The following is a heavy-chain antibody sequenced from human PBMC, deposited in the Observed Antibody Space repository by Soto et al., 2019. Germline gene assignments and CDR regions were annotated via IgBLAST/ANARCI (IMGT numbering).Heavy chain of an antibody. D-gene: IGHD1-1*01. CDR3: AKDCLRKTAGNYFDS. CDR2: VSASGLNT. CDR1: GFTFSTYA. V-gene: IGHV3-23*01. Sequence: SLRLSCAAAGFTFSTYATAWVRQAPGTGLEWVSGVSASGLNTDYADPVKGRLYISRDNSKNTVSLHMNSLRAEDTALYYCAKDCLRKTAGNYFDSWGQEKPVTISS. J-gene: IGHJ4*02.